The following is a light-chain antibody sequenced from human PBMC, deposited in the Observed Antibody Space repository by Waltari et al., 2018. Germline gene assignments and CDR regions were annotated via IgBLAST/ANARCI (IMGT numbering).Light chain of an antibody. J-gene: IGKJ1*01. V-gene: IGKV3-20*01. CDR3: QHYVRLPAT. CDR1: QSVSRS. Sequence: IVLTQSPGTLSLSPGERVTLSCRASQSVSRSLAWYQQKPGPAPNLLIYGASTRATGIPDRFTGSGSGTDFSLTISSLEPEDFAIYFCQHYVRLPATFGQGTKVEIK. CDR2: GAS.